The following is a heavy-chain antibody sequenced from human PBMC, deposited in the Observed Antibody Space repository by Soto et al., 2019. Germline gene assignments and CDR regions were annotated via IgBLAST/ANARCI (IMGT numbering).Heavy chain of an antibody. D-gene: IGHD6-13*01. CDR2: IDPSDSYT. CDR3: VSWYPGAFDI. J-gene: IGHJ3*02. CDR1: GYSFTSYW. V-gene: IGHV5-10-1*01. Sequence: PGESLKTSCKGSGYSFTSYWISWVRQMPGKGLEWMGRIDPSDSYTNYSPSFQGHVTISADKSISTAYLQWSSLKASDTAMYYCVSWYPGAFDIWGQGTMVTVSS.